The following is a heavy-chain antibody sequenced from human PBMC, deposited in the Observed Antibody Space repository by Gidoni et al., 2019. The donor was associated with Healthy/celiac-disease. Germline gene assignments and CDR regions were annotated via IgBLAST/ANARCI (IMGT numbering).Heavy chain of an antibody. V-gene: IGHV5-10-1*03. CDR3: ARIGCSSTSCYIDWFDP. Sequence: EVQLVQSGAEVKKPGESLRISCKGSGYSFTSYWISWVRQMPGKGLEWMGRIDPSDSYTNYSPSFQGHVTISADKSISTAYLQWSSLKASDTAMYYCARIGCSSTSCYIDWFDPWGQGTLVTVSS. D-gene: IGHD2-2*02. CDR2: IDPSDSYT. J-gene: IGHJ5*02. CDR1: GYSFTSYW.